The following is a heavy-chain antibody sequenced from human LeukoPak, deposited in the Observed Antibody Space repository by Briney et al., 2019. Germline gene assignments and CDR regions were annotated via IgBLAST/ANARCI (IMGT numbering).Heavy chain of an antibody. CDR1: VYIFTNYD. J-gene: IGHJ5*02. D-gene: IGHD6-13*01. Sequence: GASVTVSFMDSVYIFTNYDISWVGQAPGQGIEWMGWIRSNDGHTKYAQKFQGRVTMTIDTFTTTVYMELRSLTSDDTAMYYCARQQLVPNWFDPWGQGTLVTVSS. V-gene: IGHV1-18*01. CDR3: ARQQLVPNWFDP. CDR2: IRSNDGHT.